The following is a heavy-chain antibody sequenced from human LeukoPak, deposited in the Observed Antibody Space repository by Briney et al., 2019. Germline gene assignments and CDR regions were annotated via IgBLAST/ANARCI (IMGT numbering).Heavy chain of an antibody. Sequence: SVKVSCKASGGTFSSYAISWVRQAPGQGLEWMGGIIPIFGTANYAQKFQGRVTITTDESTSTAYMELSSLRSEDTAVYYCARAGARSGYGDAFDIWGQGTMVTVSS. D-gene: IGHD5-12*01. CDR1: GGTFSSYA. CDR3: ARAGARSGYGDAFDI. CDR2: IIPIFGTA. J-gene: IGHJ3*02. V-gene: IGHV1-69*05.